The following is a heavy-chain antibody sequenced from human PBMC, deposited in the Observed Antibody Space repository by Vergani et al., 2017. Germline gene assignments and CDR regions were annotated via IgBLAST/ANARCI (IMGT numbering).Heavy chain of an antibody. CDR1: FDSIRNLY. CDR2: RHYSENT. V-gene: IGHV4-59*11. J-gene: IGHJ5*02. D-gene: IGHD1-1*01. Sequence: QVQLQESGPGLVKSSETLSLTCSVSFDSIRNLYCNWIRQPPGKGLEWIGSRHYSENTNYNPSLKTRVTISVDTSKNQFSLTLTSVTAADTAVYYCASDTHSVQRAYRWVQRILVTVTS. CDR3: ASDTHSVQRAYR.